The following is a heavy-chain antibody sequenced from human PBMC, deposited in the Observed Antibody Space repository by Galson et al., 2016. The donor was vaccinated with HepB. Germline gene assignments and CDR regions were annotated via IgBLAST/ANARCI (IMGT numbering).Heavy chain of an antibody. D-gene: IGHD3-10*01. V-gene: IGHV4-61*08. CDR2: LYHSGTT. Sequence: SETLSLTCTVSGGSVSSGDHYWSWIRQPPGKAMEWIGFLYHSGTTNCNPPLESRVILSVDTSKNQFSLKLSSVTAADTAVYYCARDRVRGGLGWGRDYGLDVWGPGTTVTVSS. CDR3: ARDRVRGGLGWGRDYGLDV. CDR1: GGSVSSGDHY. J-gene: IGHJ6*02.